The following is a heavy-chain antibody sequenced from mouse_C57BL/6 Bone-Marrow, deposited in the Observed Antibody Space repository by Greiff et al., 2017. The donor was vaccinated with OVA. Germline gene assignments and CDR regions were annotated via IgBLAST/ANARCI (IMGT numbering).Heavy chain of an antibody. D-gene: IGHD2-3*01. J-gene: IGHJ3*01. CDR3: AKGHDGYRFAY. CDR2: IYPRSGNT. Sequence: VQVVESGAELARPGASVKLSCKASGYTFTSYGISWVKQRTGQGLEWIGEIYPRSGNTYYNEKFKGKATLTADKSSSTAYMELRSLTSEDSAVYFCAKGHDGYRFAYWGQGTLVTVSA. CDR1: GYTFTSYG. V-gene: IGHV1-81*01.